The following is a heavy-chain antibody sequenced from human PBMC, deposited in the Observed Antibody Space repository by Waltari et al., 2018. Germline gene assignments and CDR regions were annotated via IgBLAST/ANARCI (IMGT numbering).Heavy chain of an antibody. CDR3: ARDSSSWYGNWFDP. D-gene: IGHD6-13*01. Sequence: QVQLQQWGAGLLMPSETLSLTCAVYGGSFSGYYWSWIRQPPGKGLEWIGEIHHSGSTNYNPSLKSRVTISVDTSKNQFSLKLSSVTAADTAVYYCARDSSSWYGNWFDPWGQGTLVTVSS. CDR1: GGSFSGYY. J-gene: IGHJ5*02. CDR2: IHHSGST. V-gene: IGHV4-34*01.